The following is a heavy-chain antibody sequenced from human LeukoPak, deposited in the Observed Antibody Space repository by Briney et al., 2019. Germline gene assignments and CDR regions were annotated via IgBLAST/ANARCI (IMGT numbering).Heavy chain of an antibody. V-gene: IGHV1-69*05. D-gene: IGHD2-2*02. Sequence: ASVKVSCKASGGTFSSYAISWVRQAPGQGLEWMGGIIPIFGTANYAHKFQGRVTITTDESTSTAYMELSSLRSEDTAVYYCARGPYCSSTSCYTSWFDPWGQGTLVTVSS. CDR2: IIPIFGTA. CDR3: ARGPYCSSTSCYTSWFDP. J-gene: IGHJ5*02. CDR1: GGTFSSYA.